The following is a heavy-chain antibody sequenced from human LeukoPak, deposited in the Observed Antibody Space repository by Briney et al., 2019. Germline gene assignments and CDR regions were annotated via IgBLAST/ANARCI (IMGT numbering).Heavy chain of an antibody. D-gene: IGHD3-16*02. CDR3: ARSSYSYDYVWGSYRY. CDR1: GGTFSSYA. Sequence: GSSVKVSCKASGGTFSSYAISWVRQAPGRGLEWMGSIIPILGIANYAQKFQGRVTITADKSTSTAYMELSSLRSEDTAVYYCARSSYSYDYVWGSYRYWGQGTLVTVSS. J-gene: IGHJ4*02. V-gene: IGHV1-69*04. CDR2: IIPILGIA.